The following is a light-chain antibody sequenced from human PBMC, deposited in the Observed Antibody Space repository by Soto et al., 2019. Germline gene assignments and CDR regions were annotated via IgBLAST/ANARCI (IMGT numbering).Light chain of an antibody. CDR1: QSLLHSNGYNY. V-gene: IGKV2-28*01. J-gene: IGKJ2*01. CDR2: LGS. Sequence: DIVMTQSPLSLPVTPGEPASISCRSSQSLLHSNGYNYLDWYLQKPGQSPQLLIYLGSNRASGVHDRFSGSGSGTDFTLKISRVEAEDVGVYYCRQALQTVHTFGQGTKLEIK. CDR3: RQALQTVHT.